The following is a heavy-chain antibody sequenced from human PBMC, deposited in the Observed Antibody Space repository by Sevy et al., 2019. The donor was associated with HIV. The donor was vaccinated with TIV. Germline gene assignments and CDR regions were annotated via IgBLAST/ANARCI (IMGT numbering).Heavy chain of an antibody. D-gene: IGHD1-26*01. Sequence: GGSLRLSCAASGFTISTYAMHWVRQAPGKGLEWVALISYDGSNKYYTDSVKGRFTISRDNSKNTLYLQMNSLRAEDTAVYYCAKIPAGGSYFSYFDSWGQGTLVTVSS. V-gene: IGHV3-30-3*02. CDR1: GFTISTYA. CDR3: AKIPAGGSYFSYFDS. CDR2: ISYDGSNK. J-gene: IGHJ4*02.